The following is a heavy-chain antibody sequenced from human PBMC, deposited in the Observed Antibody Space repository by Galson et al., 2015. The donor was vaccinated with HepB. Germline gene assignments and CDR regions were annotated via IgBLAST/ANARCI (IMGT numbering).Heavy chain of an antibody. D-gene: IGHD6-6*01. CDR2: MNPNSGNT. V-gene: IGHV1-8*01. Sequence: SVKVSCKASGYTFTSYDINWVRQATGQGLEWMGWMNPNSGNTGYAQKFQGRVTMTRNTSISTAYMELSSLRSEDTAVYYCARSEAARGFVDYWGQGTLVTVSS. CDR3: ARSEAARGFVDY. CDR1: GYTFTSYD. J-gene: IGHJ4*02.